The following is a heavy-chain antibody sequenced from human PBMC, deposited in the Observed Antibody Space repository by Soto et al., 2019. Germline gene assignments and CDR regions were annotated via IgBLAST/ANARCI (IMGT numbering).Heavy chain of an antibody. CDR3: ASEDRYSSGWTDY. Sequence: SETLSLTCTVSGGSISSGDYYWSWIRQPPGKGLEWIGYIYYSGSTYYNPSLKSRVTISVDTSKNQFSLKLSSVTAADTAVYYCASEDRYSSGWTDYWGQGTLVTVSS. V-gene: IGHV4-30-4*01. CDR2: IYYSGST. CDR1: GGSISSGDYY. D-gene: IGHD6-19*01. J-gene: IGHJ4*02.